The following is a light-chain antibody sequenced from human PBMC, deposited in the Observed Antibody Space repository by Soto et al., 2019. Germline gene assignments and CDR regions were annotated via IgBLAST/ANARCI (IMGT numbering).Light chain of an antibody. Sequence: VLTQSPSTLSLSPGERATLSCRASQTGSNSYLAWYQHKSGQAPRLLIYGVYTRASGIPDRFSGSGSGTEFTLTITRLEPEDSAVYFCQHYGYSQWTFGQGTKVDIK. CDR1: QTGSNSY. V-gene: IGKV3-20*01. CDR3: QHYGYSQWT. J-gene: IGKJ1*01. CDR2: GVY.